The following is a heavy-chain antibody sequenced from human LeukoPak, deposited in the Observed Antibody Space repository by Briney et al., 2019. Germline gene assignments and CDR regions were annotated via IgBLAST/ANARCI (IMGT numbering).Heavy chain of an antibody. CDR2: ISGSGGST. Sequence: GGSLRLSCAASGFTFSSYAMSWVRQAPGKGLEWVSAISGSGGSTYYADSVEGRFTTSRDNSKNTLYLQMNRLRAEDTAVYYCAKDVVRGVMWYFDYWGQGTLVTVSS. CDR1: GFTFSSYA. J-gene: IGHJ4*02. CDR3: AKDVVRGVMWYFDY. V-gene: IGHV3-23*01. D-gene: IGHD3-10*01.